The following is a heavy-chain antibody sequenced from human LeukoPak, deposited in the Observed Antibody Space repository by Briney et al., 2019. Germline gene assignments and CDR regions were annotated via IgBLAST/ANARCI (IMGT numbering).Heavy chain of an antibody. D-gene: IGHD5-24*01. CDR1: GGSISSHY. CDR2: IYTSGST. V-gene: IGHV4-4*09. J-gene: IGHJ4*02. Sequence: PSETLSLTCTVSGGSISSHYWSWIRQPPGKGLEWIGYIYTSGSTNYNPSLKSRVTISVDTSKNQFSLKLSSVTAADTAVYYCARLSVEMATVGWGQGTLVTVSS. CDR3: ARLSVEMATVG.